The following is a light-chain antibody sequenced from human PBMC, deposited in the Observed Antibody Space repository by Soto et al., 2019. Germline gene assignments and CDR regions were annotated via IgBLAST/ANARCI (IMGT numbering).Light chain of an antibody. CDR3: MQALQTPT. CDR1: QILLHSNGYNY. J-gene: IGKJ5*01. CDR2: LGS. Sequence: DIVMTQSPLSLPVTPGEPASISCRSSQILLHSNGYNYLDWYLQKPGQSPQLLIYLGSNRASGVPDRFSDSGSGTDFTLKISRVEAEDVGIYYCMQALQTPTFGQGTRLEI. V-gene: IGKV2-28*01.